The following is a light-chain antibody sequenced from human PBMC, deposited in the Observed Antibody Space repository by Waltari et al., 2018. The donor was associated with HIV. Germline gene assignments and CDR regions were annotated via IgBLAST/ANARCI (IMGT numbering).Light chain of an antibody. V-gene: IGLV2-14*03. J-gene: IGLJ2*01. Sequence: SVVTQPASVSGFPGQSVTISCTGTASDFCYANFVSWFHQHPGKAPKVILFEVDSRASGVDDRFSGSKSGNTASLTISGLRTEDEANYYCSSFTKDFTVIFGGGTKVTIL. CDR1: ASDFCYANF. CDR3: SSFTKDFTVI. CDR2: EVD.